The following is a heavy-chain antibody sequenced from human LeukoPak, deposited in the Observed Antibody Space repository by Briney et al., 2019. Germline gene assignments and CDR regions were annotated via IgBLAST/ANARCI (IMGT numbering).Heavy chain of an antibody. CDR2: ISWNSGDI. CDR1: GFSFGGYA. D-gene: IGHD5-12*01. Sequence: PGRSLRLSCAASGFSFGGYALHWVRQAPGKGLEWVASISWNSGDIVHADSVKGRFTISRDNAKNSLYLQMDSLRTEDTALYYCARSLSGYVEYYYYYGMDVWGQGTTVTVSS. CDR3: ARSLSGYVEYYYYYGMDV. V-gene: IGHV3-9*01. J-gene: IGHJ6*02.